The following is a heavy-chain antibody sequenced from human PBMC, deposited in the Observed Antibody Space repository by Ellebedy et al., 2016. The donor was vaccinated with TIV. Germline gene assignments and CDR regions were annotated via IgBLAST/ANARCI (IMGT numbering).Heavy chain of an antibody. CDR2: IYYSGST. CDR3: ARHHTVERGAIDY. V-gene: IGHV4-39*01. D-gene: IGHD1-1*01. J-gene: IGHJ4*02. CDR1: GGSISSPSYY. Sequence: MPSETLSLTCTVSGGSISSPSYYWSWIRQPPGKGLEWIGSIYYSGSTYYYPSLKSRVTMSIDTSKNQFSLKLSSVTAADTAVYYCARHHTVERGAIDYWGQGTLVTVSS.